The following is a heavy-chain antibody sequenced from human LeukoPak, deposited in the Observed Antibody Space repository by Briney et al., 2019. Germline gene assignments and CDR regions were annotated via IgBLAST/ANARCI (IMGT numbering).Heavy chain of an antibody. V-gene: IGHV4-39*01. Sequence: SETLSLTCTVSGGSISSSSHYWGWIRQPPGKGLEWIGSIYYSGSTYYNPSLKSRVTISVDTSKNQFSLKLSSVTAADTAVYYCARLEGDYDFWSGYPRGFDPWGQGTLVTVS. J-gene: IGHJ5*02. CDR3: ARLEGDYDFWSGYPRGFDP. D-gene: IGHD3-3*01. CDR2: IYYSGST. CDR1: GGSISSSSHY.